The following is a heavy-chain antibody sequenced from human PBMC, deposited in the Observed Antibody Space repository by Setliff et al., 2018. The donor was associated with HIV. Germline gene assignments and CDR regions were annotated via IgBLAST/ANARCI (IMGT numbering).Heavy chain of an antibody. Sequence: TSETLSLTCAVYHASFSDYYRGWVRQAPGKGLEWIGTIYYTGDTQYNPSFKSRVTISVHTSKNQFSLRLISVTAADTAVYYCARMEATRPPRGLDYWGQGALVTDS. CDR3: ARMEATRPPRGLDY. D-gene: IGHD6-6*01. J-gene: IGHJ4*02. CDR1: HASFSDYY. CDR2: IYYTGDT. V-gene: IGHV4-34*01.